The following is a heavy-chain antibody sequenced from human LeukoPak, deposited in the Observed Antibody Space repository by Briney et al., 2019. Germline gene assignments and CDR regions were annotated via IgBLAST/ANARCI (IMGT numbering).Heavy chain of an antibody. J-gene: IGHJ4*02. CDR3: AKKALGDSSGYYLYYFDY. Sequence: PGGSLRLSCAASGFTFSSYGMSWVRQAPGKGLEWVSAISGSGGSTYYADSVKGRFTISRDNSKNTLYLQMNSLRAEDTAVYYCAKKALGDSSGYYLYYFDYWGQGTLVTVSS. V-gene: IGHV3-23*01. CDR2: ISGSGGST. CDR1: GFTFSSYG. D-gene: IGHD3-22*01.